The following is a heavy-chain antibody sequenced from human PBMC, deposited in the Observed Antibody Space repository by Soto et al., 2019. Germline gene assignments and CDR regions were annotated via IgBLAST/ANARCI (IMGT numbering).Heavy chain of an antibody. Sequence: QVQLVESGGGVVQPGRSLRLSCAASGFTFSSYGMHWVRQAPGKGLEWVAVISYDGSNKYYADSVKGRFTISRDNSKNTLYQQMNSLRAEDTAVYYCAKVNVGANHNVDYWGQGTLVTVSS. J-gene: IGHJ4*02. CDR3: AKVNVGANHNVDY. V-gene: IGHV3-30*18. CDR1: GFTFSSYG. CDR2: ISYDGSNK. D-gene: IGHD1-26*01.